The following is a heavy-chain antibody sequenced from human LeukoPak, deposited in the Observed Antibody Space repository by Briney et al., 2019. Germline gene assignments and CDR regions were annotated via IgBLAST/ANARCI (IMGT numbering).Heavy chain of an antibody. J-gene: IGHJ4*02. Sequence: SETLSLTCAVTGVSFSDSYWSWIRQAPGKNLEWIGSVYYTGPTYYNPSLRGRLALSLDTPQNRFSLTLTSLTAADTAIYYCARVTQSWMFTRGYFDFWGRGTLVTVSS. V-gene: IGHV4-34*01. CDR1: GVSFSDSY. D-gene: IGHD3-10*01. CDR2: VYYTGPT. CDR3: ARVTQSWMFTRGYFDF.